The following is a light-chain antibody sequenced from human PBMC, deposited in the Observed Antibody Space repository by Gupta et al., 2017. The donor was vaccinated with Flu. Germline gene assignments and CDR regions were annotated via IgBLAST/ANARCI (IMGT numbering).Light chain of an antibody. Sequence: QSVLPQPPSVSGTPGHRVIITCSGSRSNIGSNTVNWYQHFPGTAPKLLIYSDDQRPSRVPDRFSGSKSGASASLAISGLQSEDEADYYCAAWDNSVSAWVFGGGTKLTVL. CDR3: AAWDNSVSAWV. V-gene: IGLV1-44*01. J-gene: IGLJ3*02. CDR2: SDD. CDR1: RSNIGSNT.